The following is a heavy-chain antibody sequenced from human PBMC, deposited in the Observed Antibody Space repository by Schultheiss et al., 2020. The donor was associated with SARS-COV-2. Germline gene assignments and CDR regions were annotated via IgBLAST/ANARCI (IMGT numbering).Heavy chain of an antibody. J-gene: IGHJ4*02. CDR2: IYVSGSP. V-gene: IGHV4-30-4*08. CDR1: GGSISSSNFY. CDR3: ARDSYETGTDF. D-gene: IGHD1-1*01. Sequence: SETLSLTCTVSGGSISSSNFYWSWIRQPPGKGLEWIGHIYVSGSPYYNPSLQSRVTISVDTSKNQFSLQLHSVTPEDTAVYYCARDSYETGTDFWGQGTLVTVSS.